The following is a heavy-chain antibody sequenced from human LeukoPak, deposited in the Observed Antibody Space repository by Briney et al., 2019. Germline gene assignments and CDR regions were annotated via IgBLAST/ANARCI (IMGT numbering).Heavy chain of an antibody. CDR3: ARPYCSGGSCYGGYFDY. CDR2: IYPGDSDT. D-gene: IGHD2-15*01. Sequence: GESLKISCKGSGYSFTSYWIGWVRQMPGKGLEWMGIIYPGDSDTRYSPSFQGQVTISADKSISTAYLQWSSLKASDTAMYYCARPYCSGGSCYGGYFDYWGQGTLATVSS. J-gene: IGHJ4*02. CDR1: GYSFTSYW. V-gene: IGHV5-51*01.